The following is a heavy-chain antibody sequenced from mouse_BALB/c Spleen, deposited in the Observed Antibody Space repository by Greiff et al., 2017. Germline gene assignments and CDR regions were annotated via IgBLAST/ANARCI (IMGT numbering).Heavy chain of an antibody. CDR2: ISDGGSYT. CDR1: GFTFSDYY. CDR3: ARGYYYGSSLDY. V-gene: IGHV5-4*02. D-gene: IGHD1-1*01. J-gene: IGHJ2*01. Sequence: DVMLVESGGGLVKPGGSLKLSCAASGFTFSDYYMYWVRQTPEKRLEWVATISDGGSYTYYPDSVKGRFTISRDNAKNNLYLQMSSLKSEDTAMYYCARGYYYGSSLDYWGQGTTLTVSS.